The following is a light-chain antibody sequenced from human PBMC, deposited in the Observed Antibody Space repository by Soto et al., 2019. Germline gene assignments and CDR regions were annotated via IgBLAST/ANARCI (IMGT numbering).Light chain of an antibody. CDR1: NIVSTS. V-gene: IGLV3-21*02. CDR2: DDN. Sequence: YDLTHSPSVSVSPGQTAMITCGGNNIVSTSVHWYKQSPGQAPVLVVYDDNDRPSGIPERFSGFNSENTATLTITRVEAGDQAAYYCKVCHISNDNYVLGNGNKVTVL. CDR3: KVCHISNDNYV. J-gene: IGLJ1*01.